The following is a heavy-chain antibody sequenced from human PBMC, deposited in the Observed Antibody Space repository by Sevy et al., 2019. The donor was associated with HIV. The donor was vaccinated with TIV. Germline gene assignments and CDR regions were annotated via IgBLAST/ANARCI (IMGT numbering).Heavy chain of an antibody. Sequence: SETLSLTCTVSAGSISSYYWSWIRQPPGKGLEWIAYIHDSGNTNYNPSLKSQVTISIDTSKNQFSLKLSSVTAADTAHYYCARAPPVRSGDDSLNWFDPWGQGTLVTVSS. CDR1: AGSISSYY. V-gene: IGHV4-59*01. D-gene: IGHD5-12*01. CDR3: ARAPPVRSGDDSLNWFDP. J-gene: IGHJ5*02. CDR2: IHDSGNT.